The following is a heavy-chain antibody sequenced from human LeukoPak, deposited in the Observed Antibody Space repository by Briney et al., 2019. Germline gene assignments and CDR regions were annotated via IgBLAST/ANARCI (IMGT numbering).Heavy chain of an antibody. CDR1: GFTFSSYW. D-gene: IGHD1-26*01. J-gene: IGHJ3*02. CDR2: INSDGSST. V-gene: IGHV3-74*01. CDR3: ARVRSYLNDAFDI. Sequence: GGSLRLSCAASGFTFSSYWMHWVRQAPGKGLVWVSRINSDGSSTSYADSVKGRFTISRDNAKNTLYLQMNSLRAEDTAVYYCARVRSYLNDAFDIWGQGTVDTVSS.